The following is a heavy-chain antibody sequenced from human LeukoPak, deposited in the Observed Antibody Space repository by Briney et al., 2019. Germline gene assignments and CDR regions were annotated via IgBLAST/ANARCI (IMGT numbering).Heavy chain of an antibody. J-gene: IGHJ6*03. V-gene: IGHV1-2*02. CDR3: ARSGMTTRYYYMDV. D-gene: IGHD4-11*01. CDR1: GYTFTGSF. Sequence: ASVKVSCKASGYTFTGSFMHWVRQAPGQGLEWMGWINCNTGGTKFAQKFQGRVTMTRGTSISTAYMELSRLRSDDTAVYYCARSGMTTRYYYMDVWGKGTTVTVSS. CDR2: INCNTGGT.